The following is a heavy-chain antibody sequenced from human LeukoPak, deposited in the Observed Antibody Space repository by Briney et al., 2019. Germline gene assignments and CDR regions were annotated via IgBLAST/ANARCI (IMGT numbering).Heavy chain of an antibody. Sequence: SETLSLTCTVSGGSISSYYWSWLRQPPGKGLEWIGYIYYSGSTDYNPSLKSRVTISVDTSKNQFSLKLSSVTAADTAVYYCARDQRYSGTYYYYYAMDFWGQETTVTVSS. CDR3: ARDQRYSGTYYYYYAMDF. CDR1: GGSISSYY. CDR2: IYYSGST. V-gene: IGHV4-59*01. J-gene: IGHJ6*02. D-gene: IGHD1-26*01.